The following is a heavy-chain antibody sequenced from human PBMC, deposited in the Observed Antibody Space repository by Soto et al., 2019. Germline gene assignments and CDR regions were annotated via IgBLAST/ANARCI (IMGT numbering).Heavy chain of an antibody. D-gene: IGHD5-18*01. J-gene: IGHJ5*02. Sequence: SETLSLTCAVYGGSFSGYDCSWIRQPPWKGLEWIGEINHSGITNYNPSLKSRVTISVDTSKNQFSLKLSSVAAADTAVYYCARGATAMAQPHGNWFVPGARETWAPSP. CDR2: INHSGIT. V-gene: IGHV4-34*01. CDR3: ARGATAMAQPHGNWFVP. CDR1: GGSFSGYD.